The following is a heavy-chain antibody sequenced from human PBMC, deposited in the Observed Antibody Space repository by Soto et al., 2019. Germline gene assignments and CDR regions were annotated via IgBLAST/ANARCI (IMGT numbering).Heavy chain of an antibody. CDR2: INPATGAA. Sequence: QLHLVQSGAVVKKPGASVTVSCSASGYPVTAYYMHWVRQAPGRGLEWMGGINPATGAAKYTQTFQGRVNMTRETSTRTVFMGLSGLTSEDTAVFYCARGGGVGVAGSAAFDMWGQGTLVTVSS. V-gene: IGHV1-2*02. D-gene: IGHD3-3*01. CDR3: ARGGGVGVAGSAAFDM. J-gene: IGHJ3*02. CDR1: GYPVTAYY.